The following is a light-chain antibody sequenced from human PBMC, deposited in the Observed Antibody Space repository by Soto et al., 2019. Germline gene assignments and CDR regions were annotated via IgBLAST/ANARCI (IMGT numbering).Light chain of an antibody. Sequence: QSVLTQPPSASGAPGQSVTISCIGTSNDVGGYDYVSWYQQYPGKAPTLIIYEVTRRPSGVPDRFSGSKSGNTASLTVSGLQAEDEADYYCSSFADSVVFGGGTQLTVL. CDR2: EVT. CDR1: SNDVGGYDY. CDR3: SSFADSVV. J-gene: IGLJ2*01. V-gene: IGLV2-8*01.